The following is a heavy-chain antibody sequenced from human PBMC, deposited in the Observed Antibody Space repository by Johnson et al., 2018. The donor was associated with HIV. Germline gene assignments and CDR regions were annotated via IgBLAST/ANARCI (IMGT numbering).Heavy chain of an antibody. CDR2: INWNGGST. CDR1: GFTFDDYG. V-gene: IGHV3-20*04. CDR3: ARAFLSHYYDSSGPVDI. J-gene: IGHJ3*02. Sequence: VQLVESGGGVVRPGGSLRLSCAASGFTFDDYGMSWVRQAPGKGLEWVSGINWNGGSTGYADSVKGRFTISRDNAKNSLYLQMNSLRAEDTALYYCARAFLSHYYDSSGPVDIWGQGTMVTASS. D-gene: IGHD3-22*01.